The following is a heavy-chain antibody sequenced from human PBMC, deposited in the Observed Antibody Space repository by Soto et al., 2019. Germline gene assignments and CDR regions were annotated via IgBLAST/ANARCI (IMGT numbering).Heavy chain of an antibody. CDR2: INAGNGNT. D-gene: IGHD3-22*01. CDR3: ARDYAETYYYDSSGYSP. J-gene: IGHJ5*02. Sequence: ASVKVSCKASGYILSSYNMHWVRQAPGQRLEWMGWINAGNGNTKYSQKFQGRVTITRDTSASTAYMELSSLRSEDTAVYYCARDYAETYYYDSSGYSPWGQGTLVTVSS. CDR1: GYILSSYN. V-gene: IGHV1-3*01.